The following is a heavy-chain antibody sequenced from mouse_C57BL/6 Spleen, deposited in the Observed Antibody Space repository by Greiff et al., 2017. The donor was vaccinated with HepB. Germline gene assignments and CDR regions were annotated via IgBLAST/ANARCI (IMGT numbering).Heavy chain of an antibody. D-gene: IGHD1-1*01. CDR3: SEDSAVYYCAFYYCGSECYFDC. J-gene: IGHJ2*01. CDR1: YTFSRRVH. V-gene: IGHV1-87*01. CDR2: GQGLEWIG. Sequence: VQLQQSGPELARPWASVKISCQAFYTFSRRVHFAIRDTNYWQQWVKKRPGQGLEWIGAIYPGNGDTNYNQKFKGKATLTADNTTSTTYMQLSSLTSEDSAVYYCAFYYCGSECYFDCWGQGTTLTVSS.